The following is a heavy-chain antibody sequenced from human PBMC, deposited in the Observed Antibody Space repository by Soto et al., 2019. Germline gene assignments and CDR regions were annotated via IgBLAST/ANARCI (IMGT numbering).Heavy chain of an antibody. CDR2: IFHTGSA. J-gene: IGHJ4*02. CDR3: ARHIAVSGTRGFDH. D-gene: IGHD2-21*01. V-gene: IGHV4-4*02. CDR1: SGSITSNW. Sequence: QVQLQESGPGLMKPSGTLSLTCAVSSGSITSNWWSWVRQPPGKGLEWIAEIFHTGSANYNPSLMGRLARSMDKSRSHLSLTLNSVTAADTAVYYCARHIAVSGTRGFDHWGQGTLVTVSS.